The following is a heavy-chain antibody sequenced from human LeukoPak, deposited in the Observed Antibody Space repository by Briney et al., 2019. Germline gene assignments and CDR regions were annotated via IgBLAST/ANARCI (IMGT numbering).Heavy chain of an antibody. D-gene: IGHD3-10*01. CDR1: GFTFSSYG. V-gene: IGHV3-23*01. CDR2: ITGRGENI. Sequence: GGTLRLSCTASGFTFSSYGMNWVRQAPGKGLEWVSGITGRGENIYYAGSVKGRFTISRDNSKNTLYLQMNSLRAEDTAVYYCAKDRRAGSYDYWGQGTLVTVSS. J-gene: IGHJ4*02. CDR3: AKDRRAGSYDY.